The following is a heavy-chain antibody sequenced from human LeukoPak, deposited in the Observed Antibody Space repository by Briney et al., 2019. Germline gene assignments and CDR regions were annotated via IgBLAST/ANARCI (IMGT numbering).Heavy chain of an antibody. D-gene: IGHD3-10*02. CDR3: AELGIPMIGGV. J-gene: IGHJ6*04. Sequence: PGGSLRLSCAASGFTFSSYGMHWVRQAPGKGLEWVSYISSSGSTIYYADSVKGRFTISRDNAKNSLYLQMNSLRAEDTAVYYCAELGIPMIGGVWGKGTTVTISS. CDR1: GFTFSSYG. V-gene: IGHV3-48*04. CDR2: ISSSGSTI.